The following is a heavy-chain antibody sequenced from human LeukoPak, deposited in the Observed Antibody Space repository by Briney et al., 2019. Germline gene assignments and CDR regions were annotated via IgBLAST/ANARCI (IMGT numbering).Heavy chain of an antibody. D-gene: IGHD5-18*01. J-gene: IGHJ4*02. CDR2: ISYDGSNK. Sequence: GGSLRLSCAASGFTFSSYAMHWVRQAPGKGLEWVAVISYDGSNKYYADSVKGRFTISRDNSKNTLYLQMNSLRAEDTAVYYCARDIRGYSYGYVSDYWGQGTLVTVSS. CDR1: GFTFSSYA. V-gene: IGHV3-30-3*01. CDR3: ARDIRGYSYGYVSDY.